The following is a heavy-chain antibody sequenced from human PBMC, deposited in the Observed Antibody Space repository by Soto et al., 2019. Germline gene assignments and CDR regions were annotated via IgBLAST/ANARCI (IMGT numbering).Heavy chain of an antibody. Sequence: GESLKISFAASGFTVSSNYMRWVRQAPGKGLEWVSVIYSGGSTYYADSVKGRFTISRDNSKNTLYLQMNSLRAEDTAVYYCARSRTTVTTWQFDYYMDVWGKGTTVTVSS. CDR3: ARSRTTVTTWQFDYYMDV. CDR1: GFTVSSNY. D-gene: IGHD4-17*01. CDR2: IYSGGST. V-gene: IGHV3-66*01. J-gene: IGHJ6*03.